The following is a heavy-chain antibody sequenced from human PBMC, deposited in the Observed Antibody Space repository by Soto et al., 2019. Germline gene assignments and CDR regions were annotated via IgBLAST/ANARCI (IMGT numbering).Heavy chain of an antibody. CDR2: IRSKANSYAT. CDR1: GFTFSGSA. J-gene: IGHJ6*02. D-gene: IGHD4-4*01. CDR3: TRHYRSHYYYGMDV. V-gene: IGHV3-73*01. Sequence: GGSLRLSCAASGFTFSGSAMHWVRQASGKGLEWVGRIRSKANSYATAYAASVKGRFTISRDDSKNTAYLQMNSLKTEDTAVYYCTRHYRSHYYYGMDVWGQGTTVTVPS.